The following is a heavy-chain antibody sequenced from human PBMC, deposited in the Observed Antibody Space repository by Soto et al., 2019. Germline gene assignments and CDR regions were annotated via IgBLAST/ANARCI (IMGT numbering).Heavy chain of an antibody. CDR1: GFTFSSYW. D-gene: IGHD6-19*01. J-gene: IGHJ6*02. Sequence: EVQLVESGGGVVQPGRSLRLSCAASGFTFSSYWMHWVRQAPGKGLVWVSRIHSDGSSTSYADSVKGRFTISRDNAKNSLYLRVNRLRAEDRAVYYCARAQGSSGGTRWCYYFYYGMDVWGQGTTVSVSS. V-gene: IGHV3-74*01. CDR2: IHSDGSST. CDR3: ARAQGSSGGTRWCYYFYYGMDV.